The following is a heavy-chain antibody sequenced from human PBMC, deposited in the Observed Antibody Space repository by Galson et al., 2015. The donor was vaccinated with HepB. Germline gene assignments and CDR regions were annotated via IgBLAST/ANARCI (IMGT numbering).Heavy chain of an antibody. CDR1: GFTFSSCA. Sequence: SLRLSCAASGFTFSSCAMHWVRQAPGKGLEWVAVISYDGSNKYYADSVKGRFTISRDNSKNTLYLQMNSLRAEDTAVYYCARDRPYPVSRGSLDYWGQGTLVTVSS. D-gene: IGHD3-16*01. CDR2: ISYDGSNK. J-gene: IGHJ4*02. CDR3: ARDRPYPVSRGSLDY. V-gene: IGHV3-30*04.